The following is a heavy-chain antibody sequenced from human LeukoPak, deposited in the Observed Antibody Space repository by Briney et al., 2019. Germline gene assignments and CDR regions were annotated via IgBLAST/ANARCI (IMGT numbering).Heavy chain of an antibody. CDR1: GYTFTSYD. D-gene: IGHD2-2*01. J-gene: IGHJ5*02. V-gene: IGHV1-2*02. CDR2: INPNSGGT. CDR3: AREYCSSTSCLSFDP. Sequence: GASVKVSCKASGYTFTSYDINWVRQATGQGLEWMGWINPNSGGTNYAQKFQGRVTMTRDTSISTAYMELSRLRSDDTAVYYCAREYCSSTSCLSFDPWGQGTLVTVSS.